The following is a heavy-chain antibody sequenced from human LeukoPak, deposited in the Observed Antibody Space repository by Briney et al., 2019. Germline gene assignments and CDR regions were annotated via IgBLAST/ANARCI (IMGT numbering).Heavy chain of an antibody. CDR2: ISSSSSYI. Sequence: TGGSLRLSCAASGFTFSSYSMNWVRQAPGKGLEWVSSISSSSSYIYYADSVKGRFTISRDNAKNSLYLQMNSLRAEDTAVYYCAREGEWELAATFDYWGQGTLVTVSS. D-gene: IGHD1-26*01. V-gene: IGHV3-21*01. CDR1: GFTFSSYS. CDR3: AREGEWELAATFDY. J-gene: IGHJ4*02.